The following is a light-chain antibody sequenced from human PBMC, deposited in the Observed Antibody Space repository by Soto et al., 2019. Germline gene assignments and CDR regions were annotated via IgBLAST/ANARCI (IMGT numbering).Light chain of an antibody. CDR1: SSDVGSYNY. CDR2: DVS. J-gene: IGLJ1*01. CDR3: SSYTTSGTLV. Sequence: QSALTQPASVSGSPGQSIIISCTGTSSDVGSYNYVSWYQHHPGKAPKFMIYDVSNRPSGVSNRFSGSKSGNTAALTISGLQAEDEADYYCSSYTTSGTLVFGSGTKLTVL. V-gene: IGLV2-14*03.